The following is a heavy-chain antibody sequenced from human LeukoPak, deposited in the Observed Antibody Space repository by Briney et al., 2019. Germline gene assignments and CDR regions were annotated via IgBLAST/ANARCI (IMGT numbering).Heavy chain of an antibody. Sequence: SQTLSLTCTVSGGSISSGGYYWSWIRQPPGKGLEWIGYIYHSGSTYYNPSLKSRVTISVDRSKNQFSLRLSSVTAADTAVYYCARVGSGWPFDYWGQGTLVTVSS. J-gene: IGHJ4*02. V-gene: IGHV4-30-2*01. CDR3: ARVGSGWPFDY. D-gene: IGHD6-19*01. CDR1: GGSISSGGYY. CDR2: IYHSGST.